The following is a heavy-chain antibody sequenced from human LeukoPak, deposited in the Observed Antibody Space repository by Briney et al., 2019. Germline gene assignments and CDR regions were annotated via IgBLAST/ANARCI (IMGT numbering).Heavy chain of an antibody. V-gene: IGHV3-15*01. CDR3: TTDTRRVVVPK. Sequence: GGSLRLSCAASGFSFNDAWMSWVRQAPGKGLEWVGRIKRKTDWGTTDYAAPVKGRFSISRDDSKTSLYLQMNNLQTEDTAVYYCTTDTRRVVVPKWGQGTLVTVSS. CDR1: GFSFNDAW. CDR2: IKRKTDWGTT. J-gene: IGHJ4*02. D-gene: IGHD2-15*01.